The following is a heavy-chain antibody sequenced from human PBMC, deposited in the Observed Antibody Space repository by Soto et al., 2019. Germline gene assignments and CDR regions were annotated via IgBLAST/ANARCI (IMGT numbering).Heavy chain of an antibody. CDR3: ARHPSYYYDSSGYISWFDP. Sequence: SETLSLTCAVSGGSISSSNWWSWVRQPPGKGLEWIGEIYHSGSTNYNPSLKSRVTISVDTSKNQFSLKLSSVTAADTAVYYCARHPSYYYDSSGYISWFDPWGQGTLVTVSS. CDR2: IYHSGST. J-gene: IGHJ5*02. V-gene: IGHV4-4*02. D-gene: IGHD3-22*01. CDR1: GGSISSSNW.